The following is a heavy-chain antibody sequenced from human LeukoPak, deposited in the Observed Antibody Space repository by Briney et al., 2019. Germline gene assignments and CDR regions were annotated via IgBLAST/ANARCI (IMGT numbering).Heavy chain of an antibody. J-gene: IGHJ4*02. CDR2: ISHDGTKN. D-gene: IGHD2-2*01. V-gene: IGHV3-30*18. CDR1: GFTFSSHW. CDR3: AKDSSTWGNRYFDY. Sequence: PGGSLRLSCAASGFTFSSHWMHWVRQAPGKGLEWVTFISHDGTKNYYADSVKGRFTVSRDNSKNTLYLQMDSLRADDTAVYYCAKDSSTWGNRYFDYWGQGTLVTVSS.